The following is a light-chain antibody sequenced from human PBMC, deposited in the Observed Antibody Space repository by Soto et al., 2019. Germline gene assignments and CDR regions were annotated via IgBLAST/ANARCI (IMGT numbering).Light chain of an antibody. J-gene: IGKJ1*01. CDR3: MQATLWPWT. CDR2: LVS. Sequence: DVVMTQSPLSLPVTLGQPASISCRSSQSLLNSDGNTYLSWFLQRPGHSPRRLIYLVSNRDSGVPERISGRGSGRDFTLKISRGEAEDVGVYYCMQATLWPWTFGQGTKVEIK. CDR1: QSLLNSDGNTY. V-gene: IGKV2-30*01.